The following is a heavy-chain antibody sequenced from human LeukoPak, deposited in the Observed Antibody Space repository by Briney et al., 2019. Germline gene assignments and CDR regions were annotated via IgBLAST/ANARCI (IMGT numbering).Heavy chain of an antibody. V-gene: IGHV2-5*01. Sequence: SGPALVKPTQTLTLTCTFSGFSLSTYGVGVAWIRQPPGKALEWLALTYWNHAKRYSPSLKGRLTVTEDSSKNQVVLTMTNMDPVDTATYYCAHNSGQLLCLDYWGQGTLVTVSS. D-gene: IGHD2-2*01. CDR1: GFSLSTYGVG. CDR2: TYWNHAK. J-gene: IGHJ4*02. CDR3: AHNSGQLLCLDY.